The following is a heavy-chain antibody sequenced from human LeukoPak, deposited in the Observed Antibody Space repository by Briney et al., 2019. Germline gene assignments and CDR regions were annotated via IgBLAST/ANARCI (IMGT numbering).Heavy chain of an antibody. V-gene: IGHV3-23*01. D-gene: IGHD1-1*01. J-gene: IGHJ6*03. CDR3: AGSYNNYYYYYMDV. CDR1: RFTLSSHA. Sequence: GGSLRLSCAASRFTLSSHAVGWVRQAPGKGLEWVWGIGGSGGSTYYADTVKGRFTISRDNAKNTLYLQMNGLRAEDTAVYYCAGSYNNYYYYYMDVWGKGTTVTVSS. CDR2: IGGSGGST.